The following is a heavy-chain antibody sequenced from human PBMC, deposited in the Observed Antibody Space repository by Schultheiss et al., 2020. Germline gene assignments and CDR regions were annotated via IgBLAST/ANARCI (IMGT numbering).Heavy chain of an antibody. V-gene: IGHV1-69*13. D-gene: IGHD3-22*01. CDR2: IIPIFGTA. Sequence: SVKVSCKASGGTFSSYAISWVRQAPGQGLEWMGGIIPIFGTANYAQKFQGRVTITADESTSTAYMELSSLRSEDTAVYYCARALDLHDSSGFYILYWGQGTLVTVSS. CDR3: ARALDLHDSSGFYILY. J-gene: IGHJ4*02. CDR1: GGTFSSYA.